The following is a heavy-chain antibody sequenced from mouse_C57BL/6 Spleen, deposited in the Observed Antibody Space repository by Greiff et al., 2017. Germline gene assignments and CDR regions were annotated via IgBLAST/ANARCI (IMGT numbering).Heavy chain of an antibody. Sequence: VQGVESGAELMKPGASVKLSCKATGYTFTGYWIEWVKQRPGHGLEWIGEILSGSGSINYNEKFKGKATFTADTSSNTAYMQLSSLTTEDSAIYYCASRTYYDYDGYAMDYWGQGTSVTVSS. CDR2: ILSGSGSI. CDR3: ASRTYYDYDGYAMDY. CDR1: GYTFTGYW. D-gene: IGHD2-4*01. J-gene: IGHJ4*01. V-gene: IGHV1-9*01.